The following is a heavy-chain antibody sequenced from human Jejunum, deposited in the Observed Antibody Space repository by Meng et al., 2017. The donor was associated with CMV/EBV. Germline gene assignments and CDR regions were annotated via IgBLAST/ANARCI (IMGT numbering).Heavy chain of an antibody. CDR1: GSISSHY. CDR2: IYYSGST. CDR3: AKDKGCRDTTCQNWLDP. Sequence: GSISSHYWTWLRQPPGKGLAWIGYIYYSGSTTYNPSLKSRVTISIDRSKNQFSLKLTSVTAADTAVYYCAKDKGCRDTTCQNWLDPWGQGTLVTVSS. D-gene: IGHD2-15*01. J-gene: IGHJ5*02. V-gene: IGHV4-59*11.